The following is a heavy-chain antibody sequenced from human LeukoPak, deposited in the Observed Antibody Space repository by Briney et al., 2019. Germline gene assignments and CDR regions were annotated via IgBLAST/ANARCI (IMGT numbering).Heavy chain of an antibody. D-gene: IGHD3-9*01. V-gene: IGHV1-8*01. CDR3: ARETTIPPYYFDY. J-gene: IGHJ4*02. CDR2: MNPNSGNT. Sequence: GPVKVSCKASGYTFTTYEINWVRQATGQGLEWMGWMNPNSGNTGYAQRFQGRVTMTRNTSINTAYMELSSLTSEDTAVYYCARETTIPPYYFDYWGLGTLVTVSS. CDR1: GYTFTTYE.